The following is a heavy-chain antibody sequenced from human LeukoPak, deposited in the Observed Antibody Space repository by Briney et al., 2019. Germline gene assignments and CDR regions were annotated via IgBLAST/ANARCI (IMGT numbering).Heavy chain of an antibody. D-gene: IGHD2-15*01. CDR3: ARVVVAATVDYFDY. CDR2: ISSSSSYI. CDR1: GFTFSSYS. V-gene: IGHV3-21*01. J-gene: IGHJ4*02. Sequence: GGSLRLSCAASGFTFSSYSMNWVRQAPGKGLEWVSSISSSSSYIYYADSVKGRFTISRDNAKNSLYLQMSSLRAEDMAVYYCARVVVAATVDYFDYWGQGTLVTVSS.